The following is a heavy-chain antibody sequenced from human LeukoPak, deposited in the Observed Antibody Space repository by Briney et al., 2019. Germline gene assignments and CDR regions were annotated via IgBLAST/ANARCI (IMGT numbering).Heavy chain of an antibody. Sequence: SETLSLTCHVSGGSITTIGYSWSWIRQPPGKGLEWIGYIYQSGSSSYNPSLQSRVTISIDRSKNQFSLKLTSVTAADTAVYYCARDSYYDNSGEGAFDIWGQGTMVTVSS. J-gene: IGHJ3*02. CDR3: ARDSYYDNSGEGAFDI. D-gene: IGHD3-22*01. CDR2: IYQSGSS. V-gene: IGHV4-30-2*01. CDR1: GGSITTIGYS.